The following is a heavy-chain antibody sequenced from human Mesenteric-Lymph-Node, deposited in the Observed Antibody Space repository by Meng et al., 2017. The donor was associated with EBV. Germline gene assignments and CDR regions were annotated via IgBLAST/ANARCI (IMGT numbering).Heavy chain of an antibody. CDR1: GGSISSYY. CDR2: IYYSGST. CDR3: ARDLLCSGGSCYGY. Sequence: QVQLEESGPGLVKPSETLSLTCTASGGSISSYYWSWIRQPPGKGLEWIGYIYYSGSTNYNPSLKSRVTISVDTSKNQFSLKLSSVTAADTAVYYCARDLLCSGGSCYGYWGQGTLVTVSS. J-gene: IGHJ4*02. V-gene: IGHV4-59*01. D-gene: IGHD2-15*01.